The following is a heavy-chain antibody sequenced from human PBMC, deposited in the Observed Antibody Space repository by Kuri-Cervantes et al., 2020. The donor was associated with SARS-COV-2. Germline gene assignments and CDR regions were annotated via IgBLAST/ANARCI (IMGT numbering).Heavy chain of an antibody. Sequence: SETLSLTCAVYGGSFNDYWWSWVRQPPGTGLEWIGDIKHSGSTNCNPSLKSRVTISVDTSRNQFSLKLTSVTPADTAVYYCARGVPGVWGPGTLVTVSS. CDR2: IKHSGST. CDR1: GGSFNDYW. V-gene: IGHV4-34*01. J-gene: IGHJ4*02. CDR3: ARGVPGV.